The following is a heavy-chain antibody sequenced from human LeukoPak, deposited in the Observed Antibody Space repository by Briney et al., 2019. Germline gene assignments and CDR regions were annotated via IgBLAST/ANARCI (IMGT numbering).Heavy chain of an antibody. J-gene: IGHJ3*02. CDR3: AVAFCSSTSCPNDAFDI. CDR2: ISGSGGST. V-gene: IGHV3-23*01. D-gene: IGHD2-2*01. Sequence: GGSLRLPCAASGFTFSSHPMHWVRQAPGKGLEWVSAISGSGGSTYYVDSVKGRFTISRDNSKNTLYLQMNSLRAEDTAVYYCAVAFCSSTSCPNDAFDIWGQGTMVTVSS. CDR1: GFTFSSHP.